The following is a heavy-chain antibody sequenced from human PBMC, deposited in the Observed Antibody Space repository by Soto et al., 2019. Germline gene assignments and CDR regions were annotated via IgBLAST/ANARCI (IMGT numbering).Heavy chain of an antibody. CDR2: INASNGNT. CDR3: ARVTAGAFDI. D-gene: IGHD2-21*02. J-gene: IGHJ3*02. Sequence: ASVKVSCKASGGTFSSYAISWVRQAPGQRLEWMGWINASNGNTKYAQKLQGRVTITRDTSASTAHMELSSLRSEDTAVYYCARVTAGAFDIWGQGTMVTVSS. V-gene: IGHV1-3*01. CDR1: GGTFSSYA.